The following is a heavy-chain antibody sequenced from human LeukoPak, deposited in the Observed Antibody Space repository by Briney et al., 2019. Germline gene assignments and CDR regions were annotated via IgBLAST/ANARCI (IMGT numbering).Heavy chain of an antibody. J-gene: IGHJ5*02. Sequence: KASETLSLTCAVYGRSFSGYYWSWIRQPPGKGLEGIGEINHSGSTNYNPSLKRRVNISVDTSKNQFSLKVSSVTAADKAVYYCASGRMRRFWNWFDPWGQGTLVTVSS. CDR1: GRSFSGYY. V-gene: IGHV4-34*01. D-gene: IGHD2-8*01. CDR3: ASGRMRRFWNWFDP. CDR2: INHSGST.